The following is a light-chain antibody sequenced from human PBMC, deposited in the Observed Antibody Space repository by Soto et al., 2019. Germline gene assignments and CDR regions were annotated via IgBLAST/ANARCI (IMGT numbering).Light chain of an antibody. CDR3: QQYNDWWT. CDR1: QSVSSN. V-gene: IGKV3-15*01. J-gene: IGKJ1*01. CDR2: GAS. Sequence: EIVKTQSAATLSVSPGERATLSCRASQSVSSNLAWYQQKPGQAPRLLIYGASTRATGIPARFSGSGSGTEFTLTISSLQSEDFAVYYCQQYNDWWTFGQGTK.